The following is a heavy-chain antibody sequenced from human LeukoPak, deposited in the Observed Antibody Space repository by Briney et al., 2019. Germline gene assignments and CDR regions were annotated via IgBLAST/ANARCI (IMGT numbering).Heavy chain of an antibody. Sequence: SETLFLTCTVSGGSISSSSYYWSWVRQHPGKGLEWIGYIYYSGSTYYNPSLKSRVTISVDTSKNQFSLKLSSVTAADTAVYYCARVVGAQLWFGELSGSHFDYWGQGTLVTVSS. CDR2: IYYSGST. D-gene: IGHD3-10*01. J-gene: IGHJ4*02. V-gene: IGHV4-31*03. CDR3: ARVVGAQLWFGELSGSHFDY. CDR1: GGSISSSSYY.